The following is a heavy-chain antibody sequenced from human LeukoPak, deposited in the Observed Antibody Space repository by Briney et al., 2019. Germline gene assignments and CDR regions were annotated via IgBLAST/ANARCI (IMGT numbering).Heavy chain of an antibody. CDR1: GFTFSSYA. V-gene: IGHV3-23*01. J-gene: IGHJ4*02. Sequence: GGSLRLSCAASGFTFSSYAMSWVRQVPGKGLEWVSAISGSGGTTYYADSVKGRFTISRGNSKNTLYLQMNSLRAEDTAVYYCAKIPTFGSWYRLGYWGQGTPVTVSS. CDR2: ISGSGGTT. CDR3: AKIPTFGSWYRLGY. D-gene: IGHD6-13*01.